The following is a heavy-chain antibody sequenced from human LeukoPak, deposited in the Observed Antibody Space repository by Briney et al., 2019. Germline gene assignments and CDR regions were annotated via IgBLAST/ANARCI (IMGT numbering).Heavy chain of an antibody. CDR1: GGSISSGGYY. J-gene: IGHJ4*02. Sequence: PSQTLSLTCTVSGGSISSGGYYWSWIRQHPGKGLEWIGYIYYSGSTYYNPSLKSRVTISVDTSKNQFSLKLSSVTAADTAVYYCARVALASGLGLDYWGQGTLVTVSS. V-gene: IGHV4-30-4*08. D-gene: IGHD6-25*01. CDR3: ARVALASGLGLDY. CDR2: IYYSGST.